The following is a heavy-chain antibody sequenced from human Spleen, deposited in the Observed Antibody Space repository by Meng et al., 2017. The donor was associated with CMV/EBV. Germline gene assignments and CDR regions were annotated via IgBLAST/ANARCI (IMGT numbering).Heavy chain of an antibody. CDR3: ARDRAVAL. V-gene: IGHV4-4*01. D-gene: IGHD2-15*01. CDR1: GGSIGSDHW. Sequence: TLYLTCAVSGGSIGSDHWWSWVRQPPGKGLEWIGEIYHSGSTKYNPSLKSRVTMSIDKSKNQFSLNLSSVTAADTAVYFCARDRAVALWGQGTLVTVSS. J-gene: IGHJ4*02. CDR2: IYHSGST.